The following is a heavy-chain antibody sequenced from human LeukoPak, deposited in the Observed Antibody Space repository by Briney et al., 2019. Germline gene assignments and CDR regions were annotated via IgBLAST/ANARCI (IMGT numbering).Heavy chain of an antibody. V-gene: IGHV3-7*01. CDR2: IKQDGSEK. CDR1: GFTFSIYW. J-gene: IGHJ5*02. CDR3: ARDLFVTCSSTSCYTGWFDP. D-gene: IGHD2-2*02. Sequence: GGSLRLSCAASGFTFSIYWMSWVRQAPGKGLEWVANIKQDGSEKYYVDSVKGRFTISRDNAKNSLYLQMNSLRAEDTAVYYCARDLFVTCSSTSCYTGWFDPWCQGTLVTVSS.